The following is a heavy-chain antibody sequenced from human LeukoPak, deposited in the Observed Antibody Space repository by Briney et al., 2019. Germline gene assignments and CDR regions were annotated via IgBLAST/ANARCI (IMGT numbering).Heavy chain of an antibody. CDR3: ARRPPLWFGELVYMDV. CDR2: INHSGST. J-gene: IGHJ6*03. V-gene: IGHV4-34*01. D-gene: IGHD3-10*01. Sequence: SETLSLTCAVYGGSFSGYYWSWIRQPPGKGLEWIGEINHSGSTNYNPSLKSRATISVDTSKNQFSLKLSSVTAADTAVYYCARRPPLWFGELVYMDVWGKGTTVTISS. CDR1: GGSFSGYY.